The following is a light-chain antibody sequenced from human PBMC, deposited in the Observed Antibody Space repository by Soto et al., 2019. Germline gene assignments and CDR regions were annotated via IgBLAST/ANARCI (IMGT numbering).Light chain of an antibody. J-gene: IGKJ1*01. Sequence: DIQMTQSPSSVSASVGDRVTINCRASQAISTWLAWYQQKPGKAPTLLIYAASNLQTGVPSRFSGSGSGTDCTLTISSLQPEDFATYYCQQANSFPRTFGQGTKVEIK. CDR1: QAISTW. CDR3: QQANSFPRT. V-gene: IGKV1D-12*01. CDR2: AAS.